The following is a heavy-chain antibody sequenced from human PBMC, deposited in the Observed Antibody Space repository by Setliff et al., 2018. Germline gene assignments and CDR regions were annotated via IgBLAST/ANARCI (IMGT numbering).Heavy chain of an antibody. CDR3: AKDTVNDGIWDFDS. D-gene: IGHD4-17*01. J-gene: IGHJ4*02. CDR2: ITTDGSIT. V-gene: IGHV3-74*01. Sequence: PGGSLRLSCAASGFTFSSYWMHWVRQAPGKGLVWVSRITTDGSITTYADSVKGRFTISRDNSRNTISLQINDLRAEDTATYYCAKDTVNDGIWDFDSWGQGLLVTVSS. CDR1: GFTFSSYW.